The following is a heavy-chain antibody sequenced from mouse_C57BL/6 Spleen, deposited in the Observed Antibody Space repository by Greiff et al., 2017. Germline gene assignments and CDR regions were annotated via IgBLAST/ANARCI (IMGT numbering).Heavy chain of an antibody. CDR1: GYSITSGYY. J-gene: IGHJ2*01. D-gene: IGHD2-3*01. Sequence: EVKLQQSGPGLVKPSPSLSLTCSVTGYSITSGYYWNWIRQFPGNLLEWMGYISYDGNNNYNPSLKNRISITRDTSKNQFFLKLNSVTTEDTATCYCARETCLLPFDYWGQGTTLTVSS. V-gene: IGHV3-6*01. CDR2: ISYDGNN. CDR3: ARETCLLPFDY.